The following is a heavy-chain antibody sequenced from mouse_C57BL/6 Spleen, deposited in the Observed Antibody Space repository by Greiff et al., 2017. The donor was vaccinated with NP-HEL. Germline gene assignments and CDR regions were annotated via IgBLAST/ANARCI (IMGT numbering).Heavy chain of an antibody. CDR2: ISYDGSN. CDR1: GYSITSGYY. D-gene: IGHD3-3*01. V-gene: IGHV3-6*01. J-gene: IGHJ1*03. CDR3: PRGRGYFDV. Sequence: EVKLMESGPGLVKPSQSLSLTCSVTGYSITSGYYWNWIRQFPGNKLEWMGYISYDGSNNSNPSLKNRISITRDTSQNQFFLKLNSVTTEDTATYYCPRGRGYFDVWGTGTTVTVSS.